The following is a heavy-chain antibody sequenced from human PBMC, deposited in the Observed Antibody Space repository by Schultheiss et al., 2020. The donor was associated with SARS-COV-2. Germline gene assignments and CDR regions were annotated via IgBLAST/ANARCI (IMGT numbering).Heavy chain of an antibody. CDR3: ARDHLVATIYPQLVGMDV. D-gene: IGHD5-12*01. V-gene: IGHV1-69*06. Sequence: SVKVSCKASGGTFSSYAFSWVRQAPGQGLEWLGGIIPILGTAHYAQKFQGRVTITADKSTSTAYMELSSLRSEDTAVYYCARDHLVATIYPQLVGMDVWGQGTTVTVSS. J-gene: IGHJ6*02. CDR2: IIPILGTA. CDR1: GGTFSSYA.